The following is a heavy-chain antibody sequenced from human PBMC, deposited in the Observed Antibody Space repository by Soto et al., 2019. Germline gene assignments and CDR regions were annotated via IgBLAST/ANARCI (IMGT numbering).Heavy chain of an antibody. CDR1: VYSFTSYW. D-gene: IGHD4-17*01. V-gene: IGHV5-10-1*01. CDR3: QRLTYGDYEYYYGMDV. Sequence: PGESLKISCKGSVYSFTSYWISWVRQMPGKGLEWMGRIDPSDSYTNYSPSFQGHVTISADKSISTAYLQWSSLKASDTAMYYCQRLTYGDYEYYYGMDVWGQGNTVTGS. CDR2: IDPSDSYT. J-gene: IGHJ6*02.